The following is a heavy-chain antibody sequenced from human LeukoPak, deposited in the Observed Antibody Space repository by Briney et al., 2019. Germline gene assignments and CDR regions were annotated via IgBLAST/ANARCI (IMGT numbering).Heavy chain of an antibody. J-gene: IGHJ5*02. CDR2: VSDIGST. CDR1: GESFNDYY. Sequence: SETLSLSCAVYGESFNDYYWTWIRQPPGKGLEWIGEVSDIGSTNYNPSLKSRVTISVDTSKNQFSLKLSSVTAADTAVYYCAGGSGSYGWFDPWGQGTLVTVSS. V-gene: IGHV4-34*01. D-gene: IGHD3-10*01. CDR3: AGGSGSYGWFDP.